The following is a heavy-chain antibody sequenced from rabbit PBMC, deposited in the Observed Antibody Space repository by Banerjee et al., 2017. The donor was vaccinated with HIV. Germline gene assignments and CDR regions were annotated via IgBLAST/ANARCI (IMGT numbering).Heavy chain of an antibody. CDR2: IAADSSGST. J-gene: IGHJ4*01. V-gene: IGHV1S40*01. D-gene: IGHD4-2*01. Sequence: QSLEESGGDLVKPGASLTLTCTASGFDFSSNAMCWVRQAPGKRPEWSACIAADSSGSTYYASWAKGRFTISKTSSTTVTLQMTSLTAADTATYFCARPDAGVLMYSTLWGPGTLVTVS. CDR3: ARPDAGVLMYSTL. CDR1: GFDFSSNA.